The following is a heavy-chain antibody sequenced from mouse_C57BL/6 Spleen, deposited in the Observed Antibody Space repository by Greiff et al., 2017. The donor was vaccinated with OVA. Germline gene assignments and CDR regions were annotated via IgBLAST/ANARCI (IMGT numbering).Heavy chain of an antibody. J-gene: IGHJ4*01. CDR1: GFTFSDYG. CDR3: ARTGYYYGSSSLAMDY. CDR2: ISSGSSTI. Sequence: EVQGVESGGGLVKPGGSLKLSCAASGFTFSDYGMHWVRQAPEKGLEWVAYISSGSSTIYYADTVKGRFTISRDNAKNTLFLQMTSLRSEDTAMYYCARTGYYYGSSSLAMDYWGQGTSVTVSS. V-gene: IGHV5-17*01. D-gene: IGHD1-1*01.